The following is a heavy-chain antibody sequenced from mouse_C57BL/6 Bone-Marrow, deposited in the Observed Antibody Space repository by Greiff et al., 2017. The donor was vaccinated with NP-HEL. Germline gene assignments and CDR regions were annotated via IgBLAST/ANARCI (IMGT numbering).Heavy chain of an antibody. V-gene: IGHV6-3*01. CDR3: TDYDYAYFDY. CDR1: GFTFSNYW. J-gene: IGHJ2*01. D-gene: IGHD2-4*01. Sequence: EVKVEESGGGLVQPGGSMKLSCVASGFTFSNYWMNWVRQSPEKGLEWVAQIRLKSDNYSTHYAESVKGRFTISRDDSKSSVYLQMNNIRAEDTGIYYCTDYDYAYFDYWGQGTTLTVSS. CDR2: IRLKSDNYST.